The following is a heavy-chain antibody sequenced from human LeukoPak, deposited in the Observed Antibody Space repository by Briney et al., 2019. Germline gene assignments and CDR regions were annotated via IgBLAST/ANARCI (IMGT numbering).Heavy chain of an antibody. J-gene: IGHJ4*02. Sequence: GGSLRLSCAASGFTFSSYWMSWARQAPGKGLEWVANIHEDGFVRNYVDSVKGRFTISRDNARNSVYLQLNNLRVEDTALYYCARGRGWVDHWGQGTLVTVSS. CDR3: ARGRGWVDH. D-gene: IGHD3-16*01. CDR2: IHEDGFVR. V-gene: IGHV3-7*01. CDR1: GFTFSSYW.